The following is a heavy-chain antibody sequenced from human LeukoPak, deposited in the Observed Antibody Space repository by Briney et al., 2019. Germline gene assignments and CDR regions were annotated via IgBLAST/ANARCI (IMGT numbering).Heavy chain of an antibody. D-gene: IGHD6-25*01. J-gene: IGHJ4*02. CDR2: ISSSSTYI. CDR1: GFTISTYS. V-gene: IGHV3-21*01. CDR3: ARELGAAACY. Sequence: GGSLRLSCAASGFTISTYSMNWVRQAPGKGLEWVSSISSSSTYIYYADSVKGRFTISRDNAKNSLYLQMNSLRAEDTTVYYCARELGAAACYWGQGTLVTVSS.